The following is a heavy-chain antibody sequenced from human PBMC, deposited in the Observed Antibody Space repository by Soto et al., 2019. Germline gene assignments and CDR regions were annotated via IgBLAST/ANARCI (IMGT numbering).Heavy chain of an antibody. J-gene: IGHJ5*02. CDR2: TYYRSKWND. Sequence: QVQLQQSGPGLVKPSQTLSLTCAISGDSISSDSAAWNWIRQSPSRGLEWLGRTYYRSKWNDDYAVSVKSRITISPDTSKNQFSLQLNSVTPEDTAVYYCVRERRYDSGWVTRWFDPWGQGTLVTVSS. V-gene: IGHV6-1*01. D-gene: IGHD6-19*01. CDR3: VRERRYDSGWVTRWFDP. CDR1: GDSISSDSAA.